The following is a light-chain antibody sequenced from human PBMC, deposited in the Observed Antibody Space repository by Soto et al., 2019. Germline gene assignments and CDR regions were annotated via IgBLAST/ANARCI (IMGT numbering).Light chain of an antibody. CDR3: QQLNAYPIT. CDR1: QGISSY. Sequence: DIQLTQSPSFLSASVGDRVTITCRASQGISSYLAWYQQKPGKAPKLLIYIASTLQSGVPSRFSGSGSGTEFTLTISSLQPEDFATYYCQQLNAYPITFGQGTRLEIK. J-gene: IGKJ5*01. CDR2: IAS. V-gene: IGKV1-9*01.